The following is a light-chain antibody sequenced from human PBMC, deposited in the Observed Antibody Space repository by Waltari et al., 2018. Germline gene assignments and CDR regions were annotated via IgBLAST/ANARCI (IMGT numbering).Light chain of an antibody. V-gene: IGLV2-14*03. CDR1: SRDVGDYDW. Sequence: QSALTQPASVSGSPGQSLTISCTGTSRDVGDYDWVSWYQQHPGKAPNVVIFDVSYRPLGVAIRFSGSTSGNTASLTISGLQAEDEADYYCTSYTSRHSLVFGTGTKVTVL. CDR2: DVS. CDR3: TSYTSRHSLV. J-gene: IGLJ1*01.